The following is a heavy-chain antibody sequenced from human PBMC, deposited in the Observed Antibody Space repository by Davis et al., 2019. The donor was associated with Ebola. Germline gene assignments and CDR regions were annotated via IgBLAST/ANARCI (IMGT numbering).Heavy chain of an antibody. CDR2: INHSGST. V-gene: IGHV4-34*01. CDR3: ARGRTMMYF. CDR1: GGSFSGYY. J-gene: IGHJ4*02. Sequence: SETLSLTCAVYGGSFSGYYWSWIRQPPGKGLEWIGEINHSGSTNYNPSLKSRVTISVDTSKNQFSLKLSSVTVADTAVYYCARGRTMMYFWGQGTLVTVSS. D-gene: IGHD3-22*01.